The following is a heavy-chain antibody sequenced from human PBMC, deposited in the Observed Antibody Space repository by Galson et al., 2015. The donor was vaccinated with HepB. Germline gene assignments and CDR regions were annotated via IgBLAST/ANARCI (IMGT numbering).Heavy chain of an antibody. Sequence: TLSLTCAVYGGSFSGYYWSWIRQPPGKGLEWIGEINHSGSTNYNPSLKSRVTISVDTSKNQFSLKLSSVTAADTAVYYCASSKEWLRFPNFDYWGQGTLVTVSS. J-gene: IGHJ4*02. CDR2: INHSGST. D-gene: IGHD5-12*01. V-gene: IGHV4-34*01. CDR1: GGSFSGYY. CDR3: ASSKEWLRFPNFDY.